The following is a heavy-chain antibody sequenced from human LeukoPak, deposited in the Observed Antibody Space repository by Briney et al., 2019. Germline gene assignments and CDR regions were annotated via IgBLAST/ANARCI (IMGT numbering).Heavy chain of an antibody. CDR3: AKLSLVGATGDFDY. Sequence: GGSLRLSCAASGFTFRKYWLHWVRQAPGKGLEWVSAISGSGGSTYYADSVKGRFTISRDNSKNTLYLQMNSLRAEDTAVYYCAKLSLVGATGDFDYWGQGTLVTVSS. D-gene: IGHD1-26*01. J-gene: IGHJ4*02. CDR2: ISGSGGST. CDR1: GFTFRKYW. V-gene: IGHV3-23*01.